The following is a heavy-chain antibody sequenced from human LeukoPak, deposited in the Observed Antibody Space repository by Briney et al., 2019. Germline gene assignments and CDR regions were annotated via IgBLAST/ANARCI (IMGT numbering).Heavy chain of an antibody. J-gene: IGHJ4*02. CDR1: GFTFSSYA. CDR2: ISTGGDST. V-gene: IGHV3-23*01. CDR3: AKDPSGLDYLDY. Sequence: PGGSLRLSCAASGFTFSSYAMSWVRQAPGKGLEWVSGISTGGDSTYYADSVKGRFTISRDNSKNTPYLQMNSLGAEDTAVYYCAKDPSGLDYLDYWGQGTLVTVSA.